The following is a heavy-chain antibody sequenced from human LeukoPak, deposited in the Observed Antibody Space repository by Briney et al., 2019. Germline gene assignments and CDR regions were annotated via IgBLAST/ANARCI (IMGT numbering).Heavy chain of an antibody. CDR3: ARRMTADYFDL. J-gene: IGHJ2*01. D-gene: IGHD2-21*02. CDR2: IYPDGSDT. V-gene: IGHV5-51*01. Sequence: GESLKISCKGSGYRFNAYWIAWVRQMPGKGLEWMGIIYPDGSDTRYSPSFQGQVTISADKSVRTAYLQWSSLKASDTAMYYCARRMTADYFDLWGRGTLVTVSS. CDR1: GYRFNAYW.